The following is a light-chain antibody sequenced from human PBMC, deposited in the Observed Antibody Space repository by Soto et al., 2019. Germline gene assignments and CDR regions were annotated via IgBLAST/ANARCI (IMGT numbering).Light chain of an antibody. J-gene: IGKJ1*01. V-gene: IGKV3-20*01. CDR1: QSISDT. Sequence: EIVMTQSPATLSVSPGGRATLSCRASQSISDTLAWYQQKPGQAPRLLIYGASSGATGIPDRFSGSGSGTDFTLTISRLEPEDFAVYYCQQYGSSPWTFGQGTKVDIK. CDR3: QQYGSSPWT. CDR2: GAS.